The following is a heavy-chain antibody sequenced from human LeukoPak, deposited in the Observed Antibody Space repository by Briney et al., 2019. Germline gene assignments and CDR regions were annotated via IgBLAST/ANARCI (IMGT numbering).Heavy chain of an antibody. CDR1: GFTFDDYA. V-gene: IGHV3-43*01. J-gene: IGHJ4*02. CDR2: ISWEGDTT. CDR3: TRDTDYGSATNYFDY. D-gene: IGHD3-10*01. Sequence: GGSLRLSCAASGFTFDDYAMHWVRQAPGKGLEWVSLISWEGDTTYYADSVRGRFTISRDNSKNSLYLQMNSLRTEDTAFYYCTRDTDYGSATNYFDYWGQGTLVGVSS.